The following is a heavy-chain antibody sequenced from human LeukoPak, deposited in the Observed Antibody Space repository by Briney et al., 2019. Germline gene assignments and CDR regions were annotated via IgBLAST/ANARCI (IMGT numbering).Heavy chain of an antibody. J-gene: IGHJ4*02. CDR3: AKRGVVIRVILVGFHKEAYYFDS. D-gene: IGHD3-22*01. CDR1: GITLSNYG. CDR2: ISDSGGRT. V-gene: IGHV3-23*01. Sequence: GGSLRLSCAVSGITLSNYGMSWVRQAPGKGLEWVAGISDSGGRTKYVDSVKGRFTISRDTPKNTLYLQMNSLRAEDTAVYFCAKRGVVIRVILVGFHKEAYYFDSWGQGALVTVSS.